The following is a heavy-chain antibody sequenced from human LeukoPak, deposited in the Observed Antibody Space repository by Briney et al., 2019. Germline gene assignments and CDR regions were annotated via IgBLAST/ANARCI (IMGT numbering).Heavy chain of an antibody. CDR3: VRDHLAVAGMRLAWFDP. V-gene: IGHV4-59*01. Sequence: SETLSLTCTVSGGPISNYYWSWIRQPPGKGLEWIGFMYNSGSTRYNPSLKSRVTISVDTSKNQFSLELSSVTAADTAVYYCVRDHLAVAGMRLAWFDPRGQGTVVTVSS. J-gene: IGHJ5*02. D-gene: IGHD6-19*01. CDR2: MYNSGST. CDR1: GGPISNYY.